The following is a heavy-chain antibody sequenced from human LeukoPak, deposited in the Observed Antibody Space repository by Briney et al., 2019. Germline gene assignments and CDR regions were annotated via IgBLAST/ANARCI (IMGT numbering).Heavy chain of an antibody. D-gene: IGHD4-23*01. J-gene: IGHJ6*04. CDR2: IYYSGST. V-gene: IGHV4-59*01. CDR3: ARGRYTAIVFDYGGNSGPQDV. Sequence: SETLSLTCTVSGGSISSYYWSWIRQPPGKGLEWIGYIYYSGSTNYNPSLKSRVTISVDTSKNQFSLKLSSVTAAGTAVYYCARGRYTAIVFDYGGNSGPQDVWGKGTTVTVSS. CDR1: GGSISSYY.